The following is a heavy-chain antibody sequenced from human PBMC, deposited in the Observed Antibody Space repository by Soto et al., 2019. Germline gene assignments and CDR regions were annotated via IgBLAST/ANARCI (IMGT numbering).Heavy chain of an antibody. CDR3: ARESSSVGLNY. D-gene: IGHD6-19*01. CDR1: GGSISSGGYY. CDR2: IYYSGST. J-gene: IGHJ4*02. V-gene: IGHV4-31*03. Sequence: SETLSLTCTVSGGSISSGGYYWSWIRQHPGKGLEWIGYIYYSGSTYYNPSLKSRVTISVDTSKNQFSLKLSSVTAADTAVYYCARESSSVGLNYWGQGTLVTVSS.